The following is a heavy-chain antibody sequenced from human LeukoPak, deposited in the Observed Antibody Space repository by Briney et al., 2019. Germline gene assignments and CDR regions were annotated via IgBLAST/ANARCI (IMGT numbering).Heavy chain of an antibody. D-gene: IGHD6-19*01. Sequence: GGSLRLSCAASGFTFSSYAMSWVRQAPGKGLEWVSRINSDGSSTSYADSVKGRFTISRDNAKNTLYLQMNSLRAEDTAIYYCAKVRSSGWKHFDYWGQGTLVTVSS. CDR2: INSDGSST. J-gene: IGHJ4*02. CDR3: AKVRSSGWKHFDY. V-gene: IGHV3-23*01. CDR1: GFTFSSYA.